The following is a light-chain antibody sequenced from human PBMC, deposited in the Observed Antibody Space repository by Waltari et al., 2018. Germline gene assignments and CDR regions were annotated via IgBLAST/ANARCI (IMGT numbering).Light chain of an antibody. V-gene: IGKV3-20*01. CDR1: QSVSSSY. Sequence: EIVLTQSPGTLSLSPGERATLSCRASQSVSSSYLAWYQQKPGQAPRLLIDGASSRATGIPDRFSGSGSGTDFTLTISRLEPEDVAVYYCQQYGSSPFTFGPGTKVDIK. J-gene: IGKJ3*01. CDR2: GAS. CDR3: QQYGSSPFT.